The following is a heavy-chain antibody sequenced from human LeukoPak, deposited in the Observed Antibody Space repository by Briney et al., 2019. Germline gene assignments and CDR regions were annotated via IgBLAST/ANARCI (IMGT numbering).Heavy chain of an antibody. J-gene: IGHJ6*02. CDR1: GYTFTSYY. CDR2: INPSGGST. V-gene: IGHV1-46*01. Sequence: GASVKVSCKASGYTFTSYYMHWVRQAPGQGLEWMGIINPSGGSTSYAQKFQGRVTMTRDTSTSTVYMELSSLRSEDTAVYYCARDKWGRQQRNCGMDVWGQGTTVTVSS. CDR3: ARDKWGRQQRNCGMDV. D-gene: IGHD6-13*01.